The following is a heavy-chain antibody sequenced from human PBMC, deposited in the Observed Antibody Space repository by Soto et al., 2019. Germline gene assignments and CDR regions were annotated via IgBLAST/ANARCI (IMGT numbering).Heavy chain of an antibody. Sequence: ASVKVSCKASGYTFTGDYMHWVRQAPGQGLEWMGWINPNSGGTKYAQKFQGRVTMTRDTSISTAYMELSRLRSDDTAVSYCARDSGSGYYMDVWGQGTTVTVSS. J-gene: IGHJ6*02. V-gene: IGHV1-2*02. CDR1: GYTFTGDY. D-gene: IGHD3-3*01. CDR2: INPNSGGT. CDR3: ARDSGSGYYMDV.